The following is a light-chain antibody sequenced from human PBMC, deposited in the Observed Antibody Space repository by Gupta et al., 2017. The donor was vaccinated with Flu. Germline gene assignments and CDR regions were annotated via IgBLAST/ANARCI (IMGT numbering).Light chain of an antibody. J-gene: IGKJ2*01. CDR2: KAS. CDR3: QHENSYSYI. CDR1: QSISSW. Sequence: DIQMTQSPSTLSASVGDRVTITCRASQSISSWLAWYQQKPGKAPKLLIYKASSLESGVPSRFSGGGSGTEFTLTISSLQPDEFATYYCQHENSYSYIFGQGTKLEIK. V-gene: IGKV1-5*03.